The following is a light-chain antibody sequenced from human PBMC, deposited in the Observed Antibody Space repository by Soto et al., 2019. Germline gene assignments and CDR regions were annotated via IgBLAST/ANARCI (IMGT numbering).Light chain of an antibody. CDR3: QHYNDYSWT. V-gene: IGKV1-5*03. CDR2: GTS. CDR1: QSISIW. Sequence: IHMTQSASTLSAYVGDRVTITCRASQSISIWLAWYQQKPGRAPNLLIYGTSSLESGVPSRFSGSGSGTEFTLTISSLQPDDFATYYCQHYNDYSWTFGQGTKVEIK. J-gene: IGKJ1*01.